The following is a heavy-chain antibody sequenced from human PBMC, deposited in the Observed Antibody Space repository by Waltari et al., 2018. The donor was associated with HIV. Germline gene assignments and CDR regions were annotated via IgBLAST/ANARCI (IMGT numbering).Heavy chain of an antibody. J-gene: IGHJ4*02. Sequence: LQESGPSLVKPSETLSPICDVYHHSLNSYYGNWLRQAPGKEFEWIGYFYSTGSVNYHPSLTSRVTMSMDSSRKQFSLKLTSVTPADTATYFCARGRTGYSYLDSWGQGKLVTVSS. CDR2: FYSTGSV. CDR3: ARGRTGYSYLDS. CDR1: HHSLNSYY. D-gene: IGHD2-15*01. V-gene: IGHV4-59*01.